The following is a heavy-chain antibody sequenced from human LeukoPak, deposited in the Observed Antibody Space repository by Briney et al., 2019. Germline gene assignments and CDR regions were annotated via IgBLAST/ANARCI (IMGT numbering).Heavy chain of an antibody. CDR2: IIPILGIA. CDR1: GGTFSSYT. CDR3: ARDRSLRYSNWFDP. Sequence: SVKVSCKASGGTFSSYTISWVRQAPGQGLEWMGRIIPILGIANYAQKFQGRVTITTDKSTSTAYMELSSLRSEDTAVYYCARDRSLRYSNWFDPWGQGTLVTVSS. V-gene: IGHV1-69*04. D-gene: IGHD3-9*01. J-gene: IGHJ5*02.